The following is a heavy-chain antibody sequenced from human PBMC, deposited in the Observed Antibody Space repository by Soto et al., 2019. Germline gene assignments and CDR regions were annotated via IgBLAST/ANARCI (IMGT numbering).Heavy chain of an antibody. CDR3: ARDHRWGYEYGDYGDS. J-gene: IGHJ4*02. V-gene: IGHV3-20*04. D-gene: IGHD4-17*01. CDR2: INRHGDST. CDR1: GFGFDEYG. Sequence: EVYLVESGGGVVRPGGSLRLSCVASGFGFDEYGMSWVRQGPGKGLEWVSGINRHGDSTGYADSVKGRFTISRDNAKNFLYMQMNGLRAEDTAFYYCARDHRWGYEYGDYGDSWGQGTLVTVSS.